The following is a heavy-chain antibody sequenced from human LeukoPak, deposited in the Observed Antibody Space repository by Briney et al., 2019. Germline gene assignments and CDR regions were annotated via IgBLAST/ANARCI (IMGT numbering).Heavy chain of an antibody. D-gene: IGHD3-3*01. CDR3: ARGGYYDFWSGYYPQYYFDY. CDR1: GGSISTGGYS. Sequence: PSQTLSLTCAVSGGSISTGGYSWSWLGQPPGKGREWIAYIYPSGSTYYNPSLKSRVTISVDRSKTQFSLKLSSVTAADTAVYYCARGGYYDFWSGYYPQYYFDYGGQGTLVTVSS. CDR2: IYPSGST. J-gene: IGHJ4*02. V-gene: IGHV4-30-2*01.